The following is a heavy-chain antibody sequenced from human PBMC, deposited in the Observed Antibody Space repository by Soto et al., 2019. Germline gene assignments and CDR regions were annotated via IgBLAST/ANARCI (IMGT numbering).Heavy chain of an antibody. V-gene: IGHV3-23*01. Sequence: GGSLRLSCAASGFTFSIYAMTCVRQAPGKGLEWVSTTGATGRTTYYADSVKGRFTVSRDNSKNTLDLQMSSLRAEDTAVYYCATVHNTSRSFDYWGQGTLVTVSA. J-gene: IGHJ4*02. CDR3: ATVHNTSRSFDY. CDR2: TGATGRTT. D-gene: IGHD1-20*01. CDR1: GFTFSIYA.